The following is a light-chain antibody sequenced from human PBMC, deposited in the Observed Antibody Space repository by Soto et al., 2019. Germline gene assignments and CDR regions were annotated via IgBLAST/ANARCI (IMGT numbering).Light chain of an antibody. CDR3: QKCNSAPFT. CDR2: SAS. CDR1: QGIRSY. J-gene: IGKJ3*01. V-gene: IGKV1-27*01. Sequence: DIQMTQSPSSLSASVGDRVTITCRASQGIRSYLAWYQQKPGKVPKLLIYSASTLQSWVPSRFSGSGSGTDFTLTISSLQPEDVATYYCQKCNSAPFTFGPGTKVDIK.